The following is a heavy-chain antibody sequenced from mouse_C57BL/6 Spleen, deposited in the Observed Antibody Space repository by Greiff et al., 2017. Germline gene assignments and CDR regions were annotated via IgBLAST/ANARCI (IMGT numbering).Heavy chain of an antibody. V-gene: IGHV6-3*01. CDR3: TGIGYDYGNYYAMDY. CDR2: IRLKSDNYAT. J-gene: IGHJ4*01. D-gene: IGHD2-4*01. CDR1: GFTFSNYW. Sequence: EVKLVESGGGLVQPGGSMKLSCVASGFTFSNYWMNWVRQSPEKGLEWVAQIRLKSDNYATHYAESVKGRFTISRYDSKSSVYLQMNNLRAEDTGIYYCTGIGYDYGNYYAMDYWGQGTSVTVSS.